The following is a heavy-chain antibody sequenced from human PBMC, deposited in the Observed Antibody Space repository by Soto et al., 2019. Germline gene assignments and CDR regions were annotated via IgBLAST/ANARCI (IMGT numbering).Heavy chain of an antibody. Sequence: SVKVSCKASGGTFSSYAISWVRQAPGQGLEWMGGIIPIFGTANYAQKFQGRVTITADESTSTAYMELSSLRSEDTAVYYCARVMDVVVPAAIPHYYYGMDVWGQGTTVTVSS. J-gene: IGHJ6*02. CDR2: IIPIFGTA. V-gene: IGHV1-69*13. CDR1: GGTFSSYA. D-gene: IGHD2-2*01. CDR3: ARVMDVVVPAAIPHYYYGMDV.